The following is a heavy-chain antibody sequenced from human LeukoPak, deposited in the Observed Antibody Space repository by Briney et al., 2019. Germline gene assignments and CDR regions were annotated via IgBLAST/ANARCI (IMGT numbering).Heavy chain of an antibody. CDR2: ISDSGGGT. Sequence: GGSLRLSRAVSGITLSNYGMSWVRQAPGKGLEWVAGISDSGGGTKYADSVKGRFTISRDNPKNTLYLQMDSLRAEDTAVYFCAKVPGQIVALPAGDDAFDIWGQGTMVTVSS. V-gene: IGHV3-23*01. CDR1: GITLSNYG. D-gene: IGHD2-2*01. CDR3: AKVPGQIVALPAGDDAFDI. J-gene: IGHJ3*02.